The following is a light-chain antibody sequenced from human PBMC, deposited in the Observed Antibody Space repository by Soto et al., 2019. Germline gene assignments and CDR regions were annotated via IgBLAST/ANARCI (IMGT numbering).Light chain of an antibody. V-gene: IGKV3-20*01. CDR3: QLYGSSPLI. CDR1: QSVRSNY. Sequence: EIVLTQSPDTLSLSPGERATLSCRASQSVRSNYLAWYQQKPGQAPRFLIYDASSRATGIPDRFSASGSVTYFTLTISRLEPDEFAVYYCQLYGSSPLIFGGGTKVEIK. CDR2: DAS. J-gene: IGKJ4*01.